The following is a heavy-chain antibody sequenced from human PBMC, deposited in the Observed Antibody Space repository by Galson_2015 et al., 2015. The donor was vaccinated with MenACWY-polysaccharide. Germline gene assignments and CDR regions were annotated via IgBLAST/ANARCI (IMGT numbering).Heavy chain of an antibody. CDR1: GFTFSSYC. J-gene: IGHJ6*02. V-gene: IGHV3-21*01. Sequence: SLRLSCAASGFTFSSYCMNWVRQAPGKGLEWVSSITTTSTDIYYADSVKGRFTISRDNAKNSLYLQMNSLRADDTAVYYCARRQDYGVYVWGQGTTVTVSS. CDR3: ARRQDYGVYV. CDR2: ITTTSTDI.